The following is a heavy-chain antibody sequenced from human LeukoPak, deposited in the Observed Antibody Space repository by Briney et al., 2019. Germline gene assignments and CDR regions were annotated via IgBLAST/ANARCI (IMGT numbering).Heavy chain of an antibody. CDR2: LYSAGHT. Sequence: PGGSLRLSCAASGFTVSSSYMSWVRQAPGKELEWVAVLYSAGHTYYAGSVRGRFTISRDTAKNTLYLQMNSLRAEDTAHYYCARARCDTCGYGSWGQGTLVTVSS. CDR3: ARARCDTCGYGS. CDR1: GFTVSSSY. D-gene: IGHD3-22*01. J-gene: IGHJ5*02. V-gene: IGHV3-66*02.